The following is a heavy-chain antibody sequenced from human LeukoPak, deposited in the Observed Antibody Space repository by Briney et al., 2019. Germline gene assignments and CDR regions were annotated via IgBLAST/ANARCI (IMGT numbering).Heavy chain of an antibody. V-gene: IGHV3-48*01. CDR3: ARENSGSYYQFDC. CDR1: GFTFSSYS. J-gene: IGHJ4*02. CDR2: ISSSSSTI. Sequence: GGSLGLSCAASGFTFSSYSMNWVRQAPGKGLEWVSYISSSSSTIYYADSVKGRFTISRDNAKNSLYLQMNSLRPEDTAVYYCARENSGSYYQFDCWGQGTLVTVSS. D-gene: IGHD1-26*01.